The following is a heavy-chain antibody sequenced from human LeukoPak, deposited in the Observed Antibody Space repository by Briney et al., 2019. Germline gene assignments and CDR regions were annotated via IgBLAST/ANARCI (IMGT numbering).Heavy chain of an antibody. D-gene: IGHD2-2*01. CDR2: INWSGGST. CDR1: GFGFGDHG. CDR3: ARAPITSPFYFDH. Sequence: GGSLRLSCSASGFGFGDHGMSWGRQVPGKGLEWVSGINWSGGSTGYADPVRGRFTISRDNAKNSLYLQMDSLTAEDTALYYCARAPITSPFYFDHWGQGNLVTVSS. J-gene: IGHJ4*02. V-gene: IGHV3-20*04.